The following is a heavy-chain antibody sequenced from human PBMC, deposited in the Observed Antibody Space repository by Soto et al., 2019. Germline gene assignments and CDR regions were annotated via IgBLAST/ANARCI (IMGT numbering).Heavy chain of an antibody. Sequence: SETLSLTCAVYGGSFRGSYWSWIRQPPGQGLEWIGEINHSGSTNYNPSLKSRVTISVDTSKNQFSLKLSSVTAADTAVYYCARQGDYGSGLYYAWYYYNMDVWGQGTSVT. J-gene: IGHJ6*02. CDR2: INHSGST. D-gene: IGHD3-10*01. V-gene: IGHV4-34*01. CDR1: GGSFRGSY. CDR3: ARQGDYGSGLYYAWYYYNMDV.